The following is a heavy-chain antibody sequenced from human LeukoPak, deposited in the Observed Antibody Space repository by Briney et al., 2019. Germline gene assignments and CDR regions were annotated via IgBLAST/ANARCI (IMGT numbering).Heavy chain of an antibody. J-gene: IGHJ4*02. V-gene: IGHV3-7*03. Sequence: PGGSLRLSCAASGFTFSSYWMSWVRQAPGKGLEWVANIKQDGSEKYYVDSVKGRFTISRDNAKNSLYLQMNSLRAEDMALYYCAKDLTGYDSSGYDYWGQGTLVTVSS. CDR3: AKDLTGYDSSGYDY. CDR2: IKQDGSEK. D-gene: IGHD3-22*01. CDR1: GFTFSSYW.